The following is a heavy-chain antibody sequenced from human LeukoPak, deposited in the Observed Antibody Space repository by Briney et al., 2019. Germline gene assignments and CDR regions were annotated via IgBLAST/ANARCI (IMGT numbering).Heavy chain of an antibody. D-gene: IGHD6-19*01. Sequence: GGSLRLSCAASGFAFSSYGIHWVRQAPGKGLEWVAFIRYDGNNKYYADSVKGRLTISRHNSKNTLYLQMNSLRAEDTAVYYCVKDPVASAVAGTNYFDYWGQGTLVTVSS. J-gene: IGHJ4*02. CDR2: IRYDGNNK. CDR3: VKDPVASAVAGTNYFDY. CDR1: GFAFSSYG. V-gene: IGHV3-30*02.